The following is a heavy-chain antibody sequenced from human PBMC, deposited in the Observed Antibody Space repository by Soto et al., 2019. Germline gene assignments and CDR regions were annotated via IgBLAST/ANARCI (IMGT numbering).Heavy chain of an antibody. J-gene: IGHJ5*02. D-gene: IGHD6-19*01. CDR1: GSTFRNYT. CDR2: IIPILDVE. V-gene: IGHV1-69*02. CDR3: ARAIQDVIGVAAPKDVLFEL. Sequence: QVQLVQSGAELKRPGTSVKVSCKTSGSTFRNYTINWVRQAPGQGLEWMGRIIPILDVENYAQKFQGRVTITADKSTSTADMVLRGLIAEDTALYYWARAIQDVIGVAAPKDVLFELWGRGTMGNV.